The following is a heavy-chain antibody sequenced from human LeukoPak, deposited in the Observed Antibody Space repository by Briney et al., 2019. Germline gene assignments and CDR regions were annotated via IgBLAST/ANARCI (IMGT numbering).Heavy chain of an antibody. V-gene: IGHV4-38-2*02. CDR2: IYHSGST. J-gene: IGHJ4*02. Sequence: PSETLSLTCTVSGYSISSGYYWGWIRQPPGKGLEWVGSIYHSGSTYYNPSLKSRVTISVDTSKNQFSLKLSSVTAADTAVYYCARDPRLGLLPRPSPFDYWGQGTLVTVSS. D-gene: IGHD1-26*01. CDR1: GYSISSGYY. CDR3: ARDPRLGLLPRPSPFDY.